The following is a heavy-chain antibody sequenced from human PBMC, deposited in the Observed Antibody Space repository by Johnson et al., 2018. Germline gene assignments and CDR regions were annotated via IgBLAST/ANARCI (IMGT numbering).Heavy chain of an antibody. Sequence: VQLVQSGGGLVKPGGSLRLSCAASGFTFSSYAMSWVRQAPGKGLEWVSAISGSGGSTYYADSVKGRFTISRDKSKNTLYLQMNSLRAEDTAVYSWGTWATVTTGYFQHWGQGTLVTVAS. J-gene: IGHJ1*01. CDR2: ISGSGGST. D-gene: IGHD4-17*01. V-gene: IGHV3-23*04. CDR3: GTWATVTTGYFQH. CDR1: GFTFSSYA.